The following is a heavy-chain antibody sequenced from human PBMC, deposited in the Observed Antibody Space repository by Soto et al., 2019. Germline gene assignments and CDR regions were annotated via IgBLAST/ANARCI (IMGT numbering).Heavy chain of an antibody. CDR1: GVSIRSYY. J-gene: IGHJ4*02. CDR3: ARGAADTAMVDS. D-gene: IGHD5-18*01. CDR2: IFYSGST. V-gene: IGHV4-59*01. Sequence: SETLSLTCTVSGVSIRSYYWTWIRQPLGRGLEWLGYIFYSGSTFYNPSLKSRVTISIHTSKSQFSLQLASVTAADTAVYYCARGAADTAMVDSWGQGTLVTVSS.